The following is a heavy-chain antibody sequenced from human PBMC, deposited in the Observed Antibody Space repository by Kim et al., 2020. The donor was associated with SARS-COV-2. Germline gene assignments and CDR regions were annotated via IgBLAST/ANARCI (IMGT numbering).Heavy chain of an antibody. CDR1: GFTFSNYA. Sequence: GGSLRLSCAASGFTFSNYAMTWVRQAPGKGLEWVSTIGGSGGRTYYADSVKGRFTVSRDDSKNTLYLQMNSLRAEDTAVYYCAKDLVVPLNQGAFDYWGQGTLVTVSS. CDR3: AKDLVVPLNQGAFDY. V-gene: IGHV3-23*01. J-gene: IGHJ4*02. CDR2: IGGSGGRT. D-gene: IGHD2-2*01.